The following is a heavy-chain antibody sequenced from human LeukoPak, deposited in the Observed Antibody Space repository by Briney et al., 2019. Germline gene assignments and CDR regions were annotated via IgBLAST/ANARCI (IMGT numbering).Heavy chain of an antibody. CDR3: AREGNYCSSTSCYIGYFDY. Sequence: GGSLRLSCAASGFTFSSYDMHWVRQAPGKGLEWVAVISYDGSNKYYADSVKGRFTISRDNSKNTLYLQMNSLRAEDTAVYYCAREGNYCSSTSCYIGYFDYWGQGTLVTVSS. CDR1: GFTFSSYD. J-gene: IGHJ4*02. D-gene: IGHD2-2*02. V-gene: IGHV3-30-3*01. CDR2: ISYDGSNK.